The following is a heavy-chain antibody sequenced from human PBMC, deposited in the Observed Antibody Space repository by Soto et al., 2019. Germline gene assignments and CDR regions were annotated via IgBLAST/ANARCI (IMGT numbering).Heavy chain of an antibody. J-gene: IGHJ5*02. Sequence: GASVKVSCKASGGTFSSYAISWVRQAPGQGLEWMGGIIPIFGTANYAQKFQGRVTITADESTSTAYMELSSLRSEDTAVYYCARDRGKSSSWGFDPWGQGTLVTVSS. CDR2: IIPIFGTA. CDR1: GGTFSSYA. V-gene: IGHV1-69*13. CDR3: ARDRGKSSSWGFDP. D-gene: IGHD6-13*01.